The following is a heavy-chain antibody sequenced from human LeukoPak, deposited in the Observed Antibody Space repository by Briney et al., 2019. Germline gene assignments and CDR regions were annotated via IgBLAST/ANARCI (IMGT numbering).Heavy chain of an antibody. CDR1: GFTFSSYA. CDR3: ARARPVTATRRTLAPDY. D-gene: IGHD2-21*02. J-gene: IGHJ4*02. V-gene: IGHV3-30-3*01. CDR2: ISYDGSNK. Sequence: PGGSLRLSCAASGFTFSSYAMHWVRQAPGKGLEWVAVISYDGSNKYYADSVKGRFTISRDNSKNTLYLQMNSLRAEDTAVYYCARARPVTATRRTLAPDYWGQGTLVTVSS.